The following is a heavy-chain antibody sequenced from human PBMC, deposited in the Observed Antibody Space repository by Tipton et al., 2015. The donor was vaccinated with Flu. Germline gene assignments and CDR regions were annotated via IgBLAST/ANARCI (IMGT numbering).Heavy chain of an antibody. CDR2: LGWNSGDI. Sequence: SLRLSCAASGFTFDAYAMHWVRQAPGKGLEWASGLGWNSGDIRYADSVKGRFTISRDNAENSLYLQMNSLIPEDTALYYCARDDAFDIWGQGTMVTVAS. CDR1: GFTFDAYA. CDR3: ARDDAFDI. J-gene: IGHJ3*02. V-gene: IGHV3-9*01.